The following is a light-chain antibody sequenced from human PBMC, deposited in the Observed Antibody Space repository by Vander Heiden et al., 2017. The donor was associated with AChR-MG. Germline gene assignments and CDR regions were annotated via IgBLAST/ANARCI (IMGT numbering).Light chain of an antibody. Sequence: QPALTQPPSVSGAPGQSITISCPGTSSDVGGYNSVSWYQQPPGKAPKLMIYDVGRRPSGVSHRFSGSKSGHPASLTISGLQPGDEADYYCSSYTRTTTVVFGGGTKLTVL. CDR1: SSDVGGYNS. V-gene: IGLV2-14*03. J-gene: IGLJ2*01. CDR2: DVG. CDR3: SSYTRTTTVV.